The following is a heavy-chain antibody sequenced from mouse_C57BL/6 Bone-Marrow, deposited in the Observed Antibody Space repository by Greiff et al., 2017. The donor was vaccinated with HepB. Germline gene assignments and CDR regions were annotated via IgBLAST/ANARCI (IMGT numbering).Heavy chain of an antibody. CDR1: GFSFTSYG. Sequence: QVQLKESGPGLVAPSPCLSISCTASGFSFTSYGVSWVRQPPGKGLEWLGVIWGDGSTNYHSAIISRLSISKANSKTQVYLRLNSLQTDDTATYYCANTAMDYWDRGTSVTVTA. J-gene: IGHJ4*01. V-gene: IGHV2-3*01. CDR3: ANTAMDY. CDR2: IWGDGST.